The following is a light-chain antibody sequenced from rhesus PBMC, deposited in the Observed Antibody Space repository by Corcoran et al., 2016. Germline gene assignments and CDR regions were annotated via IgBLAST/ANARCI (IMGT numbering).Light chain of an antibody. J-gene: IGKJ4*01. CDR1: QGISNW. Sequence: DIQMTQSPSSLSASVGDRVTITCRASQGISNWLAWYQQKPGKAPKLLIYRASNLETGVPSRFSGSGSGTDYTFTISSLQPEDVATYYCQHSYGTPLTFGGGTKVEIK. CDR2: RAS. CDR3: QHSYGTPLT. V-gene: IGKV1-69*01.